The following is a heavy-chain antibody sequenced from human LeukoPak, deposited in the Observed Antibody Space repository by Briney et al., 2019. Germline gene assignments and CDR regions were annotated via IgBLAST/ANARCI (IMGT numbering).Heavy chain of an antibody. CDR3: AKDWGYPGIAAAGIFDY. V-gene: IGHV3-23*01. CDR2: ISGSGGST. Sequence: GGSLRLSCAASGFTFSSYAMSCVRQAPGKGLEWVSAISGSGGSTYYADSVKGRFTISRDNSKNTLYLQMNSLRAEDTAVYYCAKDWGYPGIAAAGIFDYWGQGNLVTVSS. CDR1: GFTFSSYA. D-gene: IGHD6-13*01. J-gene: IGHJ4*02.